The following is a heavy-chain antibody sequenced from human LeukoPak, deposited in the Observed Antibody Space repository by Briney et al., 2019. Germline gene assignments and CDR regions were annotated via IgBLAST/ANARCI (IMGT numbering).Heavy chain of an antibody. J-gene: IGHJ4*02. Sequence: SETLPLTCTVSGVSISSGGYYWRWIRQHPGKGLEWIGYIYYSGSTYHNPSLKSRVTISVDTSKNQFSLKLSSVTATDTAVYYCARGYCSGGSCYKNVPWFDYWGQGTLVTVSS. CDR3: ARGYCSGGSCYKNVPWFDY. CDR1: GVSISSGGYY. D-gene: IGHD2-15*01. CDR2: IYYSGST. V-gene: IGHV4-31*03.